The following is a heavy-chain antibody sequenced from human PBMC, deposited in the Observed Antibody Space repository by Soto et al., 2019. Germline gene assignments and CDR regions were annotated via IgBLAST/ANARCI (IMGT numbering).Heavy chain of an antibody. CDR3: AKYAIAAAGHEGSFDY. CDR1: GFRFDDYS. D-gene: IGHD6-25*01. CDR2: ISWNSGSI. Sequence: CLRLSGSACGFRFDDYSKHGVRQAPGKGLEWVSGISWNSGSIGYADSVKGRFTISRDNAKNSLYLQMNSLRAEDTALYYCAKYAIAAAGHEGSFDYCGQGTLVTVSS. V-gene: IGHV3-9*01. J-gene: IGHJ4*02.